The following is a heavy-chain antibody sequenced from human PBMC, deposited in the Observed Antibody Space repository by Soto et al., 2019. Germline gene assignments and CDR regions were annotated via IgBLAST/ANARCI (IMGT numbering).Heavy chain of an antibody. CDR2: IYDGGNS. CDR3: ARHSRGGRHPGFDY. J-gene: IGHJ4*02. D-gene: IGHD3-16*01. CDR1: GGSISSSTSY. V-gene: IGHV4-39*01. Sequence: QLQLQESGPGLVKPSETLSLTCTVSGGSISSSTSYWGWVRQPPGKGLEWIASIYDGGNSHYHPSLRGRGPIFVNPSQNHPPLKLGSVAAAGTAGYYCARHSRGGRHPGFDYWGQGTLVTLSP.